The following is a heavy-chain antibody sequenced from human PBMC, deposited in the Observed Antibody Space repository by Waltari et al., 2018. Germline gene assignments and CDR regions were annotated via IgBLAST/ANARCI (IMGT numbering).Heavy chain of an antibody. J-gene: IGHJ6*02. V-gene: IGHV3-53*04. D-gene: IGHD3-22*01. CDR1: AFSLSGTY. Sequence: EVQLVESGGGLVQSGGSLRLSCEASAFSLSGTYLSWVRQAPGKGLEWVSVITSGGKTYYGDSVRGRFTMSRHDSKNTVYLQMDNLRPEDTAVFYCVTHSSNYYFAMDVWGPRDHGHRLL. CDR3: VTHSSNYYFAMDV. CDR2: ITSGGKT.